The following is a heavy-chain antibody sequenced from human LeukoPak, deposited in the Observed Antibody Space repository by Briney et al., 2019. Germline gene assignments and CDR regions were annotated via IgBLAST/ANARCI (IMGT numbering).Heavy chain of an antibody. J-gene: IGHJ4*02. D-gene: IGHD3-9*01. Sequence: GGSLRLSCAASGFTFSSYNMNWVRQAPGKGLEWVSYISSSSSVIYYADSVKGRFTISRDNSKNTLNLQMNSLRDEDTAVYYCAKDGARYLLTYYFEYWGQGTLVTVSS. CDR3: AKDGARYLLTYYFEY. V-gene: IGHV3-48*02. CDR2: ISSSSSVI. CDR1: GFTFSSYN.